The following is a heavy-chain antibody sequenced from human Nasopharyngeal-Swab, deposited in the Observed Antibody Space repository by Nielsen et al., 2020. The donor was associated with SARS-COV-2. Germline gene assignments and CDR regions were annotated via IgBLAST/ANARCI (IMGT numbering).Heavy chain of an antibody. V-gene: IGHV4-39*07. D-gene: IGHD3-22*01. J-gene: IGHJ5*02. CDR2: IYYSGST. Sequence: WIRQPPGKGLEWIGSIYYSGSTYYNPSLKSRVTISVDTPKNQFSLKLSSVTAADTAVYYCARGGVGKHGYYYDSSGQYNWFDPWGQGTLVTVSS. CDR3: ARGGVGKHGYYYDSSGQYNWFDP.